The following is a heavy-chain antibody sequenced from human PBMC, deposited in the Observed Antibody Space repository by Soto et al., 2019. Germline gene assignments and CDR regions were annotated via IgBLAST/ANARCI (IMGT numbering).Heavy chain of an antibody. CDR2: IIPIFGTA. Sequence: SVKVSCKASGGTFSSYAISWVRQAPGQGLEWMGGIIPIFGTANYAQKFQGRVTITADESTSTAYMELSSLRSEDTAVYYCARGGSPTMIVVDPPLYGMDVWGQGTTVTVSS. CDR3: ARGGSPTMIVVDPPLYGMDV. J-gene: IGHJ6*02. D-gene: IGHD3-22*01. V-gene: IGHV1-69*13. CDR1: GGTFSSYA.